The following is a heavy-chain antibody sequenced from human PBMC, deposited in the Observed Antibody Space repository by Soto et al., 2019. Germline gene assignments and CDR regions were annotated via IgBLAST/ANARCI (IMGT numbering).Heavy chain of an antibody. Sequence: EVQLVESGGGLIQPGGSLRLSCAVSGFTVSNNYMSWVRQAPGKGLEGVSVIYSGGYTAYGDSVKGRYTISRDNSKNTLCPQTNSLGAPATAVFFCARRAGGGGYWGQGTLVTVSS. CDR3: ARRAGGGGY. V-gene: IGHV3-53*01. CDR2: IYSGGYT. D-gene: IGHD3-10*01. J-gene: IGHJ4*02. CDR1: GFTVSNNY.